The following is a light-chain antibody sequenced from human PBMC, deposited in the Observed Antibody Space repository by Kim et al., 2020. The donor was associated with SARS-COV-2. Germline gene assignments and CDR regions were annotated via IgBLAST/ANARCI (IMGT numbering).Light chain of an antibody. CDR3: QQYGSAPGIT. V-gene: IGKV3-20*01. J-gene: IGKJ5*01. CDR2: GAS. CDR1: QSVSSSY. Sequence: EIVLTQSPGTLSLSPGERATLSCRASQSVSSSYLAWYQQKPGQPPSLLIYGASSRATGIPDRFSGSGSGRDFTLTNSRLEPEDVAVYYCQQYGSAPGITFGQGTRLEFK.